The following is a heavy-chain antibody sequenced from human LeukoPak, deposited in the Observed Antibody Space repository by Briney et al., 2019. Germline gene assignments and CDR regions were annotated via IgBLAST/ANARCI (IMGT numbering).Heavy chain of an antibody. CDR1: GYTFTGYY. CDR2: IIPIFGTA. Sequence: GASVKVSCKASGYTFTGYYMHWVRQAPGQGLEWMGWIIPIFGTANYAQKFQGRVTITTDESTSTAYMELSSLRSEDTAVYYCARGGKGLGDCSGGSCYADYYYYYMDVWGKGTTVTVSS. D-gene: IGHD2-15*01. V-gene: IGHV1-69*05. J-gene: IGHJ6*03. CDR3: ARGGKGLGDCSGGSCYADYYYYYMDV.